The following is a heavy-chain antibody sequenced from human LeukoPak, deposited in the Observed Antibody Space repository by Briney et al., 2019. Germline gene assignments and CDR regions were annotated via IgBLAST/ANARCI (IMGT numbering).Heavy chain of an antibody. CDR2: ISGSGGST. V-gene: IGHV3-23*01. CDR3: AKASKYYYDSSGYYGYFQH. D-gene: IGHD3-22*01. CDR1: GFTFSGYA. J-gene: IGHJ1*01. Sequence: GGSLRLSCAASGFTFSGYAMSWVRQAPGKGLEWVSAISGSGGSTYYADSVKGRFTISRDNSKNTLYLQMNSLRAEDTAVYYCAKASKYYYDSSGYYGYFQHWGQGTLVTVSS.